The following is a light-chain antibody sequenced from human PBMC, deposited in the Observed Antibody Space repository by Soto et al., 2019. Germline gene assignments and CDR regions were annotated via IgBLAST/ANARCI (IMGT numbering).Light chain of an antibody. CDR3: SSYTVSITLV. Sequence: QSALTQPASVSGSPGQSITISCTGTSSDVGGHNYVSWYQQHPGKAPKIMIYEVSNRPSGVSNRFSGSKSGNTASLTISGPHAEDEADYSCSSYTVSITLVFGAGTKLTVL. J-gene: IGLJ2*01. CDR1: SSDVGGHNY. CDR2: EVS. V-gene: IGLV2-14*01.